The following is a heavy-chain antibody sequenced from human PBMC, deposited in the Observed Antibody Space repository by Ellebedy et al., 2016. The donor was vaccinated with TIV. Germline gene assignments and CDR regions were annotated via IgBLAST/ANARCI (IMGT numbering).Heavy chain of an antibody. CDR2: INHSGST. D-gene: IGHD2-15*01. J-gene: IGHJ4*02. V-gene: IGHV4-34*01. CDR1: GGSFSGYY. CDR3: ARAGYCSGGSCYSGRFDY. Sequence: SETLSLTXAVYGGSFSGYYWSWIRQPPGKGLEWIGEINHSGSTNYNPSLKSRVTISVDTSKNQFSLKLSSVTAADTAVYYCARAGYCSGGSCYSGRFDYWGQGTRVTVSS.